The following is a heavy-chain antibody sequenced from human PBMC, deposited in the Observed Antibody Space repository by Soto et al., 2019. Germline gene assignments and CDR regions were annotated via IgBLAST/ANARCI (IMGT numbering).Heavy chain of an antibody. V-gene: IGHV4-30-4*01. Sequence: QVQLQESGPGLVKPSQTLSLTCTVSGGSISSGDYYWGWIRQPPGKGLEWIGYIYYSGSTYYNPSLKSRVTISVDASKNQFARKLGSVTAADTAVYYCDRGSYYYDSRGYYHYWGQGTLVTVSS. D-gene: IGHD3-22*01. CDR3: DRGSYYYDSRGYYHY. J-gene: IGHJ4*02. CDR2: IYYSGST. CDR1: GGSISSGDYY.